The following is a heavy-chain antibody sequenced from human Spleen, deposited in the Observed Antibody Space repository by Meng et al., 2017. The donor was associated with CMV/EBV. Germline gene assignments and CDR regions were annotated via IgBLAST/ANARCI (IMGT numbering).Heavy chain of an antibody. V-gene: IGHV4-61*08. CDR2: IYYSGST. D-gene: IGHD6-13*01. J-gene: IGHJ6*02. CDR3: ATPGTTASGYYGVDV. Sequence: SETLSLTCTVSGDSVRSGGYYWTWIRQPPGKGLEWIGYIYYSGSTNYNPSLKTRVTISVDPSKNQFSLKLRSVTTADSAVYYCATPGTTASGYYGVDVWGQGTTVTVSS. CDR1: GDSVRSGGYY.